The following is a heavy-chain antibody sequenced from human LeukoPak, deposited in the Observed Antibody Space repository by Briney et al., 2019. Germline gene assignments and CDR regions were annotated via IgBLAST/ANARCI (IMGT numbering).Heavy chain of an antibody. J-gene: IGHJ4*02. V-gene: IGHV4-34*01. CDR3: ARRPRSGTFFSSTTVTTGFDY. Sequence: SETLSLTCAVYGGSFSGYYWSWIRQPPGKGLEWIGEINHSGSTNYNPSLKSRVTISVDTSKNQFSLKLSSVTAADTAVYYCARRPRSGTFFSSTTVTTGFDYWGQGTLVTVSS. D-gene: IGHD4-17*01. CDR1: GGSFSGYY. CDR2: INHSGST.